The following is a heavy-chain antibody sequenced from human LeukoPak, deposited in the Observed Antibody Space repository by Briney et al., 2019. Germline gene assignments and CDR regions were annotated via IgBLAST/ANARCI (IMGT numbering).Heavy chain of an antibody. CDR3: AIDRVCSGGICYFDY. D-gene: IGHD2-15*01. V-gene: IGHV3-23*01. Sequence: GGSLRLSCAASGFTFNSYAMTWVRQAPGRGLGWVSVITVSGDRTYYAASVKGRFTISRDNSKNTLYLEMNSLRAEDTGIYYCAIDRVCSGGICYFDYWGQGTLVSVPS. CDR2: ITVSGDRT. CDR1: GFTFNSYA. J-gene: IGHJ4*02.